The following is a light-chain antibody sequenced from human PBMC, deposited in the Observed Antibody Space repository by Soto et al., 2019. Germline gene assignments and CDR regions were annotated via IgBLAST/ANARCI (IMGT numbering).Light chain of an antibody. J-gene: IGLJ1*01. Sequence: QSVLTQPASVSGSPGQSITISCTGTSSDVGAYNYVSWYQQHPGKAPKLMLYDVANRPSGVSNRFSGSKSGNTASLTISGLQAEDEADYYCNSYTSSSTYVFGPGTKVTVL. V-gene: IGLV2-14*01. CDR3: NSYTSSSTYV. CDR2: DVA. CDR1: SSDVGAYNY.